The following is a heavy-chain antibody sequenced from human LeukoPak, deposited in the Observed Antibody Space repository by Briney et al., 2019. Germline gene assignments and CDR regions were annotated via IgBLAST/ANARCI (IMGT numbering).Heavy chain of an antibody. J-gene: IGHJ6*02. D-gene: IGHD1-14*01. Sequence: SETLSLTCTVSGGSISSYYWSWIRQPPGKGLEWIGYIYYSGSTNYNPSLKSRVTISVDTSKNQFSLKLSSVTAADTAVYYCARGGPPETRYYYGMDVWGRGTTVTVSS. CDR1: GGSISSYY. CDR2: IYYSGST. V-gene: IGHV4-59*01. CDR3: ARGGPPETRYYYGMDV.